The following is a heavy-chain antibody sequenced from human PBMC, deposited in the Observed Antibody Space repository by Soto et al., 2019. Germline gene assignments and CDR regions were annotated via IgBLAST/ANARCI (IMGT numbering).Heavy chain of an antibody. V-gene: IGHV4-39*01. Sequence: ETLWRPGIVAAGGPSRRRCQVGCLLLAPGKGLEWIASIKYSGTTFYNPSLKSRVTLSVDTSKNQFALKLSSVTAAETAVYYCARHGITGSYYDAFDIWGQGTMVT. J-gene: IGHJ3*02. D-gene: IGHD1-26*01. CDR2: IKYSGTT. CDR3: ARHGITGSYYDAFDI. CDR1: AGGPSRRRCQ.